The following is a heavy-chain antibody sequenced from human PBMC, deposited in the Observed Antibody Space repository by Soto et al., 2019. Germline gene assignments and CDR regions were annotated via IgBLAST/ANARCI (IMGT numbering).Heavy chain of an antibody. CDR2: IYSGGST. J-gene: IGHJ4*02. CDR1: GFTVSSNY. Sequence: EVQLVESGGGLVQPGGSLRLSCAASGFTVSSNYMSWVRQAPGKGLEWVSVIYSGGSTYYADSVKGRFTISRDNSKNTLYLQLNSLRAEDTAVYYSARVPAAGIFDYWGQGTLVTVSS. V-gene: IGHV3-66*01. CDR3: ARVPAAGIFDY. D-gene: IGHD6-13*01.